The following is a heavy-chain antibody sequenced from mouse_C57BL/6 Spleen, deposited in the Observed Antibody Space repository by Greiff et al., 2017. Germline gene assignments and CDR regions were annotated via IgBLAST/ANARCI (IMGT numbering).Heavy chain of an antibody. CDR2: IYPGNGDT. J-gene: IGHJ4*01. CDR3: TREGSYAMDY. CDR1: GYTFTSYW. Sequence: EVQLQQSGTVLARPGASVKMSCKTSGYTFTSYWMNWVNQRPGQGLEWIGAIYPGNGDTSYNQKFNGKAKLTAVTSASTAYLELSSLTDEYSAVYYCTREGSYAMDYWGQGTSVTVSS. V-gene: IGHV1-5*01.